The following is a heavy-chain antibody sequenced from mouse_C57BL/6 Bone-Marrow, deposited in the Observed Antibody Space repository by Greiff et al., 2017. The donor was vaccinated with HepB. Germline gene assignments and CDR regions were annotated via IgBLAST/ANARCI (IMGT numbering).Heavy chain of an antibody. CDR1: GFTFSDYY. Sequence: EVKLMESGGGLVQPGGSLKLSCAASGFTFSDYYMYWVRQTPEKRLEWVAYISNGGGSTYYPDTVKGRFTISRDNAKNTLYLQMSRLKSEDTAMYYCARQEDYYGSSPWFAYWGQGTLVTVSA. D-gene: IGHD1-1*01. CDR3: ARQEDYYGSSPWFAY. V-gene: IGHV5-12*01. CDR2: ISNGGGST. J-gene: IGHJ3*01.